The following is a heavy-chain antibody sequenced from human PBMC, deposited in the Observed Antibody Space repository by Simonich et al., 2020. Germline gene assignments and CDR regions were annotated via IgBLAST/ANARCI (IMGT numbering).Heavy chain of an antibody. Sequence: QVQLQESGPGLVKPSETLSLTCAVSGYSISSSYYWGWIRQPPGKGLEWIGRIYYSGSTNSNPSLKSRVTISVDTSKNQFSLKLSSVTAADTAVYYCARRGDGHAFDIWGQGTMVTVSS. J-gene: IGHJ3*02. CDR1: GYSISSSYY. CDR3: ARRGDGHAFDI. D-gene: IGHD3-16*01. V-gene: IGHV4-38-2*01. CDR2: IYYSGST.